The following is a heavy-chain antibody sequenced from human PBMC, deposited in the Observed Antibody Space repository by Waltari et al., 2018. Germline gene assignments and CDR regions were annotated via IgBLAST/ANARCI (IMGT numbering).Heavy chain of an antibody. D-gene: IGHD6-19*01. CDR1: AYTFSTYG. J-gene: IGHJ5*01. CDR2: ISAHDGNT. Sequence: QVHLVQSGAEVKTPGASVKVSCKASAYTFSTYGLTWVRQAPGQGLEWLGWISAHDGNTNYAPSLQDRVTLTTDTSTYTAYMELNSLRPDDTAVYYCATAVGGNMEFVSWGHGSLVTVSS. V-gene: IGHV1-18*01. CDR3: ATAVGGNMEFVS.